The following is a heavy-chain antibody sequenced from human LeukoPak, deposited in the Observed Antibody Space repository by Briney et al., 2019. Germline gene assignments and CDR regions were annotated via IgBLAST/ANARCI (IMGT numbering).Heavy chain of an antibody. CDR3: AKIGYGTDFDY. Sequence: SETLSLTCAVYGGSFSGYYWSWIRQPPGKGLEWIGEINHSGSTNYNPSLKSRVTISVGTSKNQFSLKLSSVTAADTAVYYCAKIGYGTDFDYWGQGTLVTVSS. J-gene: IGHJ4*02. CDR2: INHSGST. V-gene: IGHV4-34*01. D-gene: IGHD5-12*01. CDR1: GGSFSGYY.